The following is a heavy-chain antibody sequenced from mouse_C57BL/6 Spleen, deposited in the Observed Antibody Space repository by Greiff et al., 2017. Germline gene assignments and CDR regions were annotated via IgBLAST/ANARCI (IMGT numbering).Heavy chain of an antibody. Sequence: DVHLVEPEGGLVQPGSSMKLSCTASGFTFSDYYMAWVRQVPEKGLEWVANINYDGSSTYYLDSLKSRFIISRDNAKNILYLQMSSLKSEDTATYYCARELRKGYFDYWGQGTTLTVSS. CDR2: INYDGSST. D-gene: IGHD2-4*01. J-gene: IGHJ2*01. CDR3: ARELRKGYFDY. CDR1: GFTFSDYY. V-gene: IGHV5-16*01.